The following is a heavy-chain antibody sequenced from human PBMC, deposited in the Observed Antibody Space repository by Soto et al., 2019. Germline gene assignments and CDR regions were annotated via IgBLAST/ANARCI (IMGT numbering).Heavy chain of an antibody. D-gene: IGHD2-21*02. V-gene: IGHV2-5*04. CDR3: VRSACGGHYGRCDC. CDR2: VYWYGDK. CDR1: GFSICTDGLG. Sequence: QLTLKESGPTLVKPTQTLTLPCTFSGFSICTDGLGVGWIRQPQEKALECLAIVYWYGDKRYSPSLMGRLTITRATSIEPVVLTLTARDPVDRGTYFCVRSACGGHYGRCDCWCQGALVT. J-gene: IGHJ4*02.